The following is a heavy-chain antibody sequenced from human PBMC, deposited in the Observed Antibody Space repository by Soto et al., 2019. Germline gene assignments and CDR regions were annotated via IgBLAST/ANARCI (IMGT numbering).Heavy chain of an antibody. Sequence: QVQLQQWGAGLLKPSETLSLTCAVYGGSFSGYYWSWIRQPPGKGLEWIGEINHSGSTNYNPSLNSRVTISVETSKNQFSLKLRSVTAADTAVYYCARGRHILLWFGEFDYWGQGTLVTVSS. V-gene: IGHV4-34*01. CDR2: INHSGST. J-gene: IGHJ4*02. D-gene: IGHD3-10*01. CDR3: ARGRHILLWFGEFDY. CDR1: GGSFSGYY.